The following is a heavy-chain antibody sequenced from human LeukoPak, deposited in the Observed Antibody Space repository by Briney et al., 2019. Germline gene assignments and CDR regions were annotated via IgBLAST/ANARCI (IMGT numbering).Heavy chain of an antibody. J-gene: IGHJ3*02. CDR2: IYTSGST. CDR1: GGSISSYY. CDR3: ARDMFWSGRDDAFDI. Sequence: PSETLSLTCTVSGGSISSYYWSWIRQPAGKGLEWIGRIYTSGSTNYNPSLKSRVTMSVDTSKNQFSLKLSSVTAADTAVYYCARDMFWSGRDDAFDIWGQGTMVTVSS. V-gene: IGHV4-4*07. D-gene: IGHD3-3*01.